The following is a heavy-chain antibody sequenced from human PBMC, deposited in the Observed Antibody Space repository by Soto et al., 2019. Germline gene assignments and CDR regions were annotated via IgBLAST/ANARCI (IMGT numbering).Heavy chain of an antibody. J-gene: IGHJ4*02. V-gene: IGHV1-69*12. CDR1: GGTFSNYA. D-gene: IGHD6-19*01. CDR3: AGEVASSGWYVVGYFDY. CDR2: IIPIFGTA. Sequence: QVQLVQSGAEVKKPGSSVKVSCKASGGTFSNYAISWVRQAPGQGLEWMGGIIPIFGTANYAQKFQGRVTIIADESTITAYMELSSLRSEDTAVFYCAGEVASSGWYVVGYFDYWGQGTLVTVSS.